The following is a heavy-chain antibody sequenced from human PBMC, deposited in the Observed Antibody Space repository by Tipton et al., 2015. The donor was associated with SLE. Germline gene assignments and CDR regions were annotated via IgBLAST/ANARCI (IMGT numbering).Heavy chain of an antibody. V-gene: IGHV3-23*01. CDR3: AKELSSTSRGSFDD. CDR2: IVGGGTRT. CDR1: GFTFSSYA. Sequence: SLRLSCAASGFTFSSYAVNWVRQAPGKGLEWVSGIVGGGTRTFYSDSVKGRFIVSRDNFKNTLHLQMTSLRTEDTAVYYCAKELSSTSRGSFDDWGQGTLVSVSS. D-gene: IGHD1-26*01. J-gene: IGHJ4*02.